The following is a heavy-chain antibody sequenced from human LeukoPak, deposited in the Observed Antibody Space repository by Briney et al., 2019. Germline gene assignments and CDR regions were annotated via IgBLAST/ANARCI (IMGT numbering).Heavy chain of an antibody. CDR2: IYYSGST. V-gene: IGHV4-59*12. CDR1: GGSISSYY. D-gene: IGHD3-22*01. Sequence: SETLSLTCTVSGGSISSYYWSWLRQPPGKGLEWIGYIYYSGSTNYNPSLKSRVTISVDTSKNQFSLKLSSVTAADTAVYYCARYRHPINYYDCSGLLFDYWGQGTLVTVSS. J-gene: IGHJ4*02. CDR3: ARYRHPINYYDCSGLLFDY.